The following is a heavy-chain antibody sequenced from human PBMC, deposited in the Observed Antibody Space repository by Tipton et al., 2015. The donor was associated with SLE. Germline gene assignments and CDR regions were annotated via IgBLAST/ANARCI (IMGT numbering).Heavy chain of an antibody. CDR3: ARGQLLWFGEFRWLDP. Sequence: TLSLTCAVYGGFFSGSYWSWIRHPPGKGLVGIGEINHSGSNNYNPSLKSRVTISVDTSKNQFSLKLSSVTAADTAVYYCARGQLLWFGEFRWLDPWGQGTMVTVSS. CDR1: GGFFSGSY. J-gene: IGHJ5*02. D-gene: IGHD3-10*01. CDR2: INHSGSN. V-gene: IGHV4-34*01.